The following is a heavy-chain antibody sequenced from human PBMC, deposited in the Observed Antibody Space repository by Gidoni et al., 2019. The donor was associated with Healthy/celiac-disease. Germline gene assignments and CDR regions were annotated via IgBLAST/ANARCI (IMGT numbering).Heavy chain of an antibody. Sequence: EVQLVESGGGLVKPGGSLRLSCAASGFTFSSYSMNWVRQAPGKGLEWVSSISISSSYIYYADSVKGRFTISRDNAKNSLYLQMNSLRAEDTAVYYCASAGFPVVVPAAIREYGGDAFDIWGQGTMVTVSS. J-gene: IGHJ3*02. V-gene: IGHV3-21*01. D-gene: IGHD2-2*01. CDR2: ISISSSYI. CDR1: GFTFSSYS. CDR3: ASAGFPVVVPAAIREYGGDAFDI.